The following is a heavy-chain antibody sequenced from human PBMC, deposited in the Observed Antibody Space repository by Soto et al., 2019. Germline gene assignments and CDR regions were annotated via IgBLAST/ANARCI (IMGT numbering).Heavy chain of an antibody. D-gene: IGHD3-3*01. Sequence: ASVKVSCKASGYTFTSYGISWVRQAPGQGLEWMGWISAYNGNTNYAQKLQGRVTMTTDTSTSTAYMELSSLRSEDTAVYYCARPRSGSYYYGMDVWGQGTAVTVSS. V-gene: IGHV1-18*01. CDR3: ARPRSGSYYYGMDV. J-gene: IGHJ6*02. CDR2: ISAYNGNT. CDR1: GYTFTSYG.